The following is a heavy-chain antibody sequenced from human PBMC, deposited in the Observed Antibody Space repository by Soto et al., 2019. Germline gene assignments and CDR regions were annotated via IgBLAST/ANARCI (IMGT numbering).Heavy chain of an antibody. CDR2: IYSGGST. Sequence: EEQLVESGGDLVQPGGSPRLSCAASGFTVSTNYMRWVRQAPGKGLEWVSLIYSGGSTYYADSVKGRFTISRDSSKNTLYIQVNSLRAEDTAMYYCAAYSHKGYWGQGTLVTVSS. J-gene: IGHJ4*02. D-gene: IGHD3-16*01. CDR3: AAYSHKGY. V-gene: IGHV3-66*01. CDR1: GFTVSTNY.